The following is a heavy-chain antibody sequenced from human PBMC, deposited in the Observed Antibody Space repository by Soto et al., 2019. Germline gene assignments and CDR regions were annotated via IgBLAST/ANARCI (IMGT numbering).Heavy chain of an antibody. CDR1: GGSIIRSIYY. D-gene: IGHD6-19*01. CDR2: IYYSGST. J-gene: IGHJ4*02. CDR3: ARTIAVAAFDY. Sequence: SETLSLTCTVSGGSIIRSIYYWGWIRQPPGKGLEWIGSIYYSGSTYYNPSLKSRVTISVDTSKNQFSLKLSSVTAADTAVYYCARTIAVAAFDYWGQGTLVTVSS. V-gene: IGHV4-39*01.